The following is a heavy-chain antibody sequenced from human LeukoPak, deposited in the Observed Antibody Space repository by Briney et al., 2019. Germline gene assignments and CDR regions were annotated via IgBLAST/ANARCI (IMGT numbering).Heavy chain of an antibody. CDR3: AREGDVLTGYYSKPYCFDY. V-gene: IGHV1-46*01. Sequence: ASVKVSCKASGYTFTSYYMHWVRQAPGQGLEWMGIINPSGGSTSYAQKFQGRVTMTRDTSTSTVYMELSSLRSEDTAVYYCAREGDVLTGYYSKPYCFDYWGQGTLVTVSS. CDR2: INPSGGST. D-gene: IGHD3-9*01. J-gene: IGHJ4*02. CDR1: GYTFTSYY.